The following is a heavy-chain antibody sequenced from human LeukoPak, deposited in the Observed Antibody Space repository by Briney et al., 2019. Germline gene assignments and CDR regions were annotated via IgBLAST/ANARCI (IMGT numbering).Heavy chain of an antibody. J-gene: IGHJ4*02. D-gene: IGHD2-8*01. Sequence: ASVKVSCKASGYTFTGYYMHWVRQAPGQGLEWMGWINPNSGGTNYAQKFQGRVTMTRDTSISTVYMELSRLRSDDTAVYYCAREYCTNGVCRAVRYWGQGALVTVSS. CDR3: AREYCTNGVCRAVRY. CDR1: GYTFTGYY. V-gene: IGHV1-2*02. CDR2: INPNSGGT.